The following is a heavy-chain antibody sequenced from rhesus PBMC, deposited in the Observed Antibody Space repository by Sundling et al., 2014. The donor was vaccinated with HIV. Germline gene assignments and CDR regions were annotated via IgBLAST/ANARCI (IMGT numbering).Heavy chain of an antibody. CDR3: ARRIAYYGLDS. V-gene: IGHV4-173*01. CDR2: IYGSGGDT. D-gene: IGHD1-1-1*01. J-gene: IGHJ6*01. Sequence: QLHLQESGPGLVKPSETLSLTCAVSGGSFSSNYWSWIRQPPGKGLEWVGYIYGSGGDTYYNPSLKSRVTISTDTSKNQFSLRLTSVTAADTAVYYCARRIAYYGLDSWGQGVVVTVSS. CDR1: GGSFSSNY.